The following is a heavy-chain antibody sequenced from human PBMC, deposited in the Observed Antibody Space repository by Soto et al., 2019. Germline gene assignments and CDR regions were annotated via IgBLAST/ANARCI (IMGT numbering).Heavy chain of an antibody. Sequence: GASVKVSCKASGGTFSSYTISWVRQAPGQGLEWMGWISAYNGNTNYAQKLQGRVTMTTDTSTSTAYMELRSLRSDDTAVYYCAREEDYGDYSRWGQGTLVTVSS. CDR1: GGTFSSYT. CDR3: AREEDYGDYSR. CDR2: ISAYNGNT. D-gene: IGHD4-17*01. J-gene: IGHJ4*02. V-gene: IGHV1-18*01.